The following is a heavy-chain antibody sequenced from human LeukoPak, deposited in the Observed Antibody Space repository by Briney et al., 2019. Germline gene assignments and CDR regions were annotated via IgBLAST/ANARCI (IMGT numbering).Heavy chain of an antibody. V-gene: IGHV3-23*01. CDR3: AKARIVATLSPDY. CDR2: ISGSGGST. J-gene: IGHJ4*02. CDR1: GFTFSSYA. Sequence: GGSLRLSCAASGFTFSSYAMSWVRQAPGKGLEWVTSISGSGGSTYHADSVKGRFTISRDNSKNTLYLQMNSLRAEDTAVYYCAKARIVATLSPDYWGQGTLVTVSS. D-gene: IGHD5-12*01.